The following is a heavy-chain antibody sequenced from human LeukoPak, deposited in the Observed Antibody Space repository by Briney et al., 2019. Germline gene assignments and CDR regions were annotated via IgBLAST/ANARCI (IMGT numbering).Heavy chain of an antibody. CDR3: ARDRNYYDSSGKKDYYYMDV. J-gene: IGHJ6*03. V-gene: IGHV1-2*06. CDR1: GYTFTGYY. D-gene: IGHD3-22*01. Sequence: ASVKVSCKASGYTFTGYYMHWVRLAPGQGLEWMGRINPNSGGTNYAQKFQGRVIMTRDTSISTAYMELSRLRSDDTAVYYCARDRNYYDSSGKKDYYYMDVWGKGTTVTVSS. CDR2: INPNSGGT.